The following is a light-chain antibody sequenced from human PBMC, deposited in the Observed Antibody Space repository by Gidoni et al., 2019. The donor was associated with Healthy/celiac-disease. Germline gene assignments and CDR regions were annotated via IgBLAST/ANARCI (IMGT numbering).Light chain of an antibody. J-gene: IGLJ2*01. CDR3: AAWEDRLNGPV. CDR2: SNN. CDR1: SSNIGSNT. Sequence: QSVLTQPPSASGTPGQRVTISCSGSSSNIGSNTVNWYQQPPGTAPKLLIYSNNQRPSGDPVRFAGSKSGTSASLAISGRQSEDEADYECAAWEDRLNGPVFGVGTKLTVL. V-gene: IGLV1-44*01.